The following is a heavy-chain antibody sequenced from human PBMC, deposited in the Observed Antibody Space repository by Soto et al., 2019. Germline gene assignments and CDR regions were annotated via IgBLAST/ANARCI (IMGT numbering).Heavy chain of an antibody. CDR3: ARRKPAATGPHYYYYYYMDV. CDR1: GGSISSYY. V-gene: IGHV4-59*08. D-gene: IGHD2-2*01. J-gene: IGHJ6*03. CDR2: IYYSGST. Sequence: SATLSLTCTVSGGSISSYYWSWIRQPPGKGLEWIGYIYYSGSTNYNPSLKSRVTISVDTSKNQFSLKLSSVTAADTAVYYCARRKPAATGPHYYYYYYMDVWGKGTTVTVSS.